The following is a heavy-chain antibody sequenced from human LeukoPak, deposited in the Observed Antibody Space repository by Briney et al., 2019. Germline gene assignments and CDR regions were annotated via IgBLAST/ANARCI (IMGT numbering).Heavy chain of an antibody. V-gene: IGHV3-23*01. CDR2: IDGSGGTA. CDR1: GFTFTRNA. D-gene: IGHD2-2*01. Sequence: GGSLRLSCAASGFTFTRNAMAWVRQAPGKGLEWVSAIDGSGGTAFYADSVKGRVTISRVQSTNTVYLQMNSLRADDTAVYYCAKAHCSSTSCSRADNWGQGTLVTVSS. J-gene: IGHJ4*02. CDR3: AKAHCSSTSCSRADN.